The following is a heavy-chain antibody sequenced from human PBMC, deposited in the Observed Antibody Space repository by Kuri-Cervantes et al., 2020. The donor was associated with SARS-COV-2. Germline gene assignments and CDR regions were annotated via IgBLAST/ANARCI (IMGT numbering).Heavy chain of an antibody. CDR2: IRYDGSNK. Sequence: GESLKISCAASGFTFSSYGMHWVRQAPGKGLEWVAFIRYDGSNKYYADSVKGRFTISRDNSKNTLYLQMNSLRAEDTAVYYCATDHSSITLSGAILKGGWLDPWGQGTLVTVSS. CDR3: ATDHSSITLSGAILKGGWLDP. J-gene: IGHJ5*02. V-gene: IGHV3-30*02. D-gene: IGHD1-14*01. CDR1: GFTFSSYG.